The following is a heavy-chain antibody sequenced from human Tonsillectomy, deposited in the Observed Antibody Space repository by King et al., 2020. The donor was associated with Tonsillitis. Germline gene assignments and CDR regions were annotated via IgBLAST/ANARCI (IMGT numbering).Heavy chain of an antibody. CDR2: ISGFNGDT. CDR1: GYSFFDHG. J-gene: IGHJ4*02. CDR3: ASAERDDSGDH. Sequence: QLVQSGGEVKRPGASVKVYCKASGYSFFDHGFSWVRQAPGQGLEGMGWISGFNGDTKYAQKLQGRVTMTTDTSTSTAYMELRSLRSDDTAIYYCASAERDDSGDHWGQGTLVTVSS. D-gene: IGHD1-1*01. V-gene: IGHV1-18*04.